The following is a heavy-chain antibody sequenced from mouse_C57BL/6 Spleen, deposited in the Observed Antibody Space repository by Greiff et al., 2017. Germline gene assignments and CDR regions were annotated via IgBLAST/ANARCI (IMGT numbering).Heavy chain of an antibody. CDR2: ISSGGSYT. Sequence: EVQVVESWGDLVKPGGSLKLSCAASGFTFSSYGMSWVRQTPDKRLAWVATISSGGSYTYYPDSVKGRFTLSRDNAKNTLYLQMSSLKSEDTAMYYCARHETTVVDYYAMDYWGQGTSVTVSS. CDR3: ARHETTVVDYYAMDY. V-gene: IGHV5-6*01. CDR1: GFTFSSYG. D-gene: IGHD1-1*01. J-gene: IGHJ4*01.